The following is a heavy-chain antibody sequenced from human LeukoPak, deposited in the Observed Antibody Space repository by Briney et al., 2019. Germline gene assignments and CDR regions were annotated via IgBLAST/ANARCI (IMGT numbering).Heavy chain of an antibody. J-gene: IGHJ6*03. CDR3: ARVNYDSSGYYYVRMRFYYYYYYMDV. Sequence: ASVKVSCKASGYTFTGYYMHWVRQAPGQGLEWMGWINPNSGGTNYAQKFQGRVTMTRDTSISTAYMELSRLRSDDTAVYYCARVNYDSSGYYYVRMRFYYYYYYMDVWGKGTTVTVSS. CDR1: GYTFTGYY. CDR2: INPNSGGT. V-gene: IGHV1-2*02. D-gene: IGHD3-22*01.